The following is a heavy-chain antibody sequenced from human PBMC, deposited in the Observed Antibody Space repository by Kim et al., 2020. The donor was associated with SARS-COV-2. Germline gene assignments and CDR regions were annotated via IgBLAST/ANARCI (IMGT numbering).Heavy chain of an antibody. CDR1: GFIFSNNG. CDR3: ARDRSYSALDL. CDR2: IWYDGSKK. V-gene: IGHV3-33*01. J-gene: IGHJ5*02. D-gene: IGHD4-4*01. Sequence: GGSLRLSCVASGFIFSNNGMHWVRQAPGKGLEGVAGIWYDGSKKFYADSVRGRFTVSRDDSKNTLYLQMNSLRVEDTAVYYCARDRSYSALDLWGQGTLVTVSS.